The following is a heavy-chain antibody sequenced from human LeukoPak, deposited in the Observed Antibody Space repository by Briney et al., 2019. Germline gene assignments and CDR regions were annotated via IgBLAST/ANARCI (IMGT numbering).Heavy chain of an antibody. D-gene: IGHD6-19*01. CDR2: ISGSGGST. V-gene: IGHV3-23*01. J-gene: IGHJ4*02. Sequence: GGSLRLSCAASGFTVSSSFMSWVRQAPGKGLEWVSAISGSGGSTYYADSVKGRFTISRDNSKNTLYLQMNSLRAEDTAVYYCAKSLAVAEYYFDYWGQGTLVTVSS. CDR3: AKSLAVAEYYFDY. CDR1: GFTVSSSF.